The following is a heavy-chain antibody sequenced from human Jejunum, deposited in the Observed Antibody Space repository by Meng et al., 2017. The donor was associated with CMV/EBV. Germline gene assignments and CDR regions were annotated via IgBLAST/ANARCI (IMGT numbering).Heavy chain of an antibody. D-gene: IGHD3/OR15-3a*01. J-gene: IGHJ6*02. CDR3: ARDGRFLDWLLVDPQFFGLDV. CDR2: ISAKNGKI. Sequence: YGISWVRQAPGQGLEWMGWISAKNGKITYAQKFQGRVTMTTDSPTSTTYMELRGLRSDDTAAYYCARDGRFLDWLLVDPQFFGLDVWGQGTTVTVSS. V-gene: IGHV1-18*01. CDR1: YG.